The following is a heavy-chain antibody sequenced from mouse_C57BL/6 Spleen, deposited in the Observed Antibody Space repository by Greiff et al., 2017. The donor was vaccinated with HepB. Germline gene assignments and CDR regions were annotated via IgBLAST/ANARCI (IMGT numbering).Heavy chain of an antibody. CDR3: ARQKDYGSFYAMDY. CDR2: IWSDGST. CDR1: GFSLTSYG. J-gene: IGHJ4*01. V-gene: IGHV2-6-1*01. Sequence: VKLVESGPGLVAPSQSLSITCTVSGFSLTSYGVHWVRQPPGKGLEWLVVIWSDGSTTYNSALKSRLSISKDNSKSQVFLKMNSLQTDDTAMYYCARQKDYGSFYAMDYWGQGTSVTVSS. D-gene: IGHD1-1*01.